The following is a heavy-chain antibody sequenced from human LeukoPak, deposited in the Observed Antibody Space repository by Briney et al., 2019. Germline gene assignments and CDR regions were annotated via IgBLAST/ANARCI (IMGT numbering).Heavy chain of an antibody. D-gene: IGHD6-6*01. V-gene: IGHV1-8*01. CDR2: MNPNSGNT. Sequence: GASVKVSCKASGYTFTSYDINWVRQATGQGLEWMGWMNPNSGNTGYAQKFQGRVTMTRNTSISTAYMELSSLRSEDTAVYYCARGWEYSSSSVEGMDVWGQGTLVTVSS. CDR1: GYTFTSYD. CDR3: ARGWEYSSSSVEGMDV. J-gene: IGHJ4*02.